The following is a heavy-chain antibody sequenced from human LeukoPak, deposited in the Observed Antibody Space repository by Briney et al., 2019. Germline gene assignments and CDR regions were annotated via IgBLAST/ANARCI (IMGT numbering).Heavy chain of an antibody. J-gene: IGHJ4*02. CDR3: VTYYFDSSGPKKNY. V-gene: IGHV4-34*01. Sequence: SETLSLTCAVYGGSFSGYYWSWIRQPPGKGLEWIGEINHSGSTNYNPSLKSRITISVDTSKKQFSLKLSSVTAADTAVYYCVTYYFDSSGPKKNYWGQGTLVTVSS. D-gene: IGHD3-22*01. CDR2: INHSGST. CDR1: GGSFSGYY.